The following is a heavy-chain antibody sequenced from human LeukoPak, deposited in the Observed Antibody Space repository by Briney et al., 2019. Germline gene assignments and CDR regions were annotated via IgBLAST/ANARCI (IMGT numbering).Heavy chain of an antibody. Sequence: ASVKVSCKASGYTFTSYGISWVRQAPGQGLEWMGWISAYNGNTNYAQKLQGRVTMTTDTSTSTAYMELRSLRSDDTALYYCAKYLSYDSSGYYFDYWGQGTLVTVSS. V-gene: IGHV1-18*01. CDR2: ISAYNGNT. CDR1: GYTFTSYG. CDR3: AKYLSYDSSGYYFDY. D-gene: IGHD3-22*01. J-gene: IGHJ4*02.